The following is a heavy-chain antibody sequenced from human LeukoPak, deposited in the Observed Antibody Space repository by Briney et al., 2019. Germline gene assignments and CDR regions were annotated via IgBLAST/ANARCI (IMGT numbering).Heavy chain of an antibody. CDR3: ARVWIAALDV. D-gene: IGHD6-6*01. Sequence: SVKVSCKASGYTFTSYDINWVRQAPGQGLEWMGGIIPIFGTANYAQKFQGRVTITADESTSTAYMELSSLRSEDTAVYYCARVWIAALDVWGKGTTVTVSS. CDR2: IIPIFGTA. J-gene: IGHJ6*04. CDR1: GYTFTSYD. V-gene: IGHV1-69*13.